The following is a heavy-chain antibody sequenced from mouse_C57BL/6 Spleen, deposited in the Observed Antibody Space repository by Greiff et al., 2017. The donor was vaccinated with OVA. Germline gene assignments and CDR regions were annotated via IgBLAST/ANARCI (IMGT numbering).Heavy chain of an antibody. D-gene: IGHD4-1*01. J-gene: IGHJ2*01. CDR3: AREVLGRYFDY. V-gene: IGHV1-66*01. Sequence: QVQLQQSGPELVKPGASVKISCKASGYSFTSYYIHWVKQRPGQGLEWIGWIYPGSGNTKYNEKFKGKATLTADTSSSTAYMQLSSLTSEDSAVYYCAREVLGRYFDYWGQGTTLTVSS. CDR2: IYPGSGNT. CDR1: GYSFTSYY.